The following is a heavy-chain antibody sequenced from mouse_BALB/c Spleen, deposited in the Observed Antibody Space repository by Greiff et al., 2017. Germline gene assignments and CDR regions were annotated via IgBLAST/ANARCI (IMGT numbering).Heavy chain of an antibody. CDR2: ISSGSSTI. CDR1: GFTFSSFG. V-gene: IGHV5-17*02. Sequence: EVKLMESGGGLVQPGGSRKLSCAASGFTFSSFGMHWVRQAPEKGLEWVAYISSGSSTIYYADTVKGRFTISRDNPKNTLFPQMTSLRSEDTAMYYCATDSYYAMDYWGQGTSVTVSS. J-gene: IGHJ4*01. CDR3: ATDSYYAMDY.